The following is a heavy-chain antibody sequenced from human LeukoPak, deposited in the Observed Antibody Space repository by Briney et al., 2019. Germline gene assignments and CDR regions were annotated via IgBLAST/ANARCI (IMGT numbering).Heavy chain of an antibody. V-gene: IGHV5-51*01. CDR1: GYSFTNYW. D-gene: IGHD1-26*01. CDR2: IYPGDSDT. J-gene: IGHJ6*02. CDR3: ARLGYSGLNYYYGMDV. Sequence: MRGESLKISCKGSGYSFTNYWIGWVRQMPGKGLEWMGIIYPGDSDTRYSPSFQGQVTISADKSISTAYLQWSSLKASDTAMYYCARLGYSGLNYYYGMDVWDQGTTVTVSS.